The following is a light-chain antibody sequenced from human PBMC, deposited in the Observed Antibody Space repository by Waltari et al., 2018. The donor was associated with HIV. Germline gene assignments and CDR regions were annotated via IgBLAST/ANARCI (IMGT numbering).Light chain of an antibody. CDR3: GSYTSSNTYV. CDR2: DVS. J-gene: IGLJ1*01. Sequence: QSALTHTDSVSGSPGQSITISCTGTSSDVGGYEYVYWYQRYPRKAPKLMIYDVSNRPSGVSNLFCGSKSGNTASLPISGLQAEDEADYYCGSYTSSNTYVFGTGTKVTVL. V-gene: IGLV2-14*03. CDR1: SSDVGGYEY.